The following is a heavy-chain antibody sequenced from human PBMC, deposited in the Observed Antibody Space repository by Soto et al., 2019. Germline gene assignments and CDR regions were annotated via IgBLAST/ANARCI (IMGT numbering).Heavy chain of an antibody. CDR3: ARKEGYFYX. CDR1: GDSVSSNSAA. CDR2: KYYRSRWYN. Sequence: PSQTLSLTCVISGDSVSSNSAAWNWIRQSPSIGLEWLGSKYYRSRWYNDYAVSVKSRITVNPETYKNQFSMQLKSVTPEDTAVYYCARKEGYFYXWGQGTLLTVSX. J-gene: IGHJ4*02. V-gene: IGHV6-1*01.